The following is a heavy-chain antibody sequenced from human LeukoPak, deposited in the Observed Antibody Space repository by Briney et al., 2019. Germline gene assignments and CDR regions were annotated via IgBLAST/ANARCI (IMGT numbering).Heavy chain of an antibody. CDR3: ARHSDYYDSSAPAVGI. D-gene: IGHD3-22*01. CDR2: IYPGDSDT. J-gene: IGHJ3*02. V-gene: IGHV5-51*01. Sequence: GESLKISCKGSGYSFTSYWIGWVRQMPGKGLEWMGIIYPGDSDTRYSPSFQGQVTISADKSISTAYLQWSSLKASDTAMYYCARHSDYYDSSAPAVGIWGQGTMVTVSS. CDR1: GYSFTSYW.